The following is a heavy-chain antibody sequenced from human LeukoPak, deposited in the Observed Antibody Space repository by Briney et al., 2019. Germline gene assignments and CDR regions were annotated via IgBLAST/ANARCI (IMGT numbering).Heavy chain of an antibody. V-gene: IGHV3-53*01. CDR2: IYSGGTT. J-gene: IGHJ3*02. CDR1: GVTVSSNY. D-gene: IGHD4/OR15-4a*01. CDR3: ARLTMVLAFDI. Sequence: PGGSLRLSCAASGVTVSSNYMSWVRQAPGKGLEWVSVIYSGGTTYYADSVKGRFTISRDSSKNTLYLQMNSLRAEDTAVYYCARLTMVLAFDIWGHGTMVTVSS.